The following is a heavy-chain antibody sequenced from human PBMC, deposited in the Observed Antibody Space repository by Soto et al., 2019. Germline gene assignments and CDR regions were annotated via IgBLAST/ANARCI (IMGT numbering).Heavy chain of an antibody. D-gene: IGHD6-19*01. CDR3: ARGSSGWPPRLDY. V-gene: IGHV4-59*01. Sequence: QVQLQESGPGLVKPSETLSLNCTVSGGPISSYYWSWIRQSPGKGLEWIGCIYYSGSTNYNPSLKSRVTISVDTSKTQFSLELSSVTAADTAVYYCARGSSGWPPRLDYWCQGTLVTVSS. CDR1: GGPISSYY. J-gene: IGHJ4*02. CDR2: IYYSGST.